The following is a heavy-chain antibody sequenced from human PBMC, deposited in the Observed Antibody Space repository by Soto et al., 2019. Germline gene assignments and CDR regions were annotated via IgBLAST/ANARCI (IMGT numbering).Heavy chain of an antibody. CDR2: IYYSGVT. D-gene: IGHD2-2*02. V-gene: IGHV4-30-4*01. CDR1: GGSISSGDYY. J-gene: IGHJ4*02. CDR3: ARTVIGPGGFCSGSSCYTIDY. Sequence: QVQLQESGPGLVKPSQTLSLTCTVSGGSISSGDYYWSWIRQSPGKGLEWIGYIYYSGVTSYNSALKSRLTMSVDTSKNQFSLKLTSVTAADTAVYYCARTVIGPGGFCSGSSCYTIDYWGQGTLVTVSS.